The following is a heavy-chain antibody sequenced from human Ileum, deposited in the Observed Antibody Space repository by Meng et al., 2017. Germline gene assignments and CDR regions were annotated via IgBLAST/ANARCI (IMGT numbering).Heavy chain of an antibody. J-gene: IGHJ4*02. Sequence: GESLKISCAASGFTFNNYGMSWVRQAPGKGLEWVSGIPDSGDSTYYEDSVKGRFTISRDNSKNTLYLQMHSLRVEDTAVYYCAKEGTRRGYPLFDFWGQGSLVTVSS. V-gene: IGHV3-23*01. CDR3: AKEGTRRGYPLFDF. CDR2: IPDSGDST. D-gene: IGHD1/OR15-1a*01. CDR1: GFTFNNYG.